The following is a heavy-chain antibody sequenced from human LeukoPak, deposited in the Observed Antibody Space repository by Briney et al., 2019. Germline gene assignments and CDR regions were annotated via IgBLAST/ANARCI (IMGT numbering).Heavy chain of an antibody. J-gene: IGHJ4*02. D-gene: IGHD3-22*01. CDR3: ARSRLSYDCSGFPHY. V-gene: IGHV3-20*04. CDR1: GFTFSSYS. Sequence: GGSLRLSCAASGFTFSSYSMNWVRQAPGKGLEWVSGINWNGGSRGYADSVKGRFTISRDNAKNSLYLQMNSLRAEDTALYYSARSRLSYDCSGFPHYWGQGTLVTVSS. CDR2: INWNGGSR.